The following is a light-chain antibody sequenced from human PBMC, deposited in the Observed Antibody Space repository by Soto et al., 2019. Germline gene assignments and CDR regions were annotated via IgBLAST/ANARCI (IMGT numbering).Light chain of an antibody. J-gene: IGLJ2*01. CDR1: SSDVGGYNY. V-gene: IGLV2-8*01. CDR3: SSFGGNNILV. Sequence: QSALTQPPSASGSPGQSVTISCTGTSSDVGGYNYVSWYQQHPGKAPKLMISEVSKRPSGVPDRFSGSKSGNTASLTVSGSLDECECECYCSSFGGNNILVFGGGTKLTV. CDR2: EVS.